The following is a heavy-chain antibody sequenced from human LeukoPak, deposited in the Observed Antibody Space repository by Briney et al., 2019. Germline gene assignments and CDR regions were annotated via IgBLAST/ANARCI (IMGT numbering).Heavy chain of an antibody. CDR2: INHSGGT. CDR1: GGSFSGYY. Sequence: PSETLSLTCAVYGGSFSGYYWSWIRQPPGKGLEWIGEINHSGGTNYNPSLKSRVTISVDTSKNQFSLKLSSVTAADTAVYYCASIYYYDSAPFDPWGQGTLVTVSS. V-gene: IGHV4-34*01. J-gene: IGHJ5*02. CDR3: ASIYYYDSAPFDP. D-gene: IGHD3-22*01.